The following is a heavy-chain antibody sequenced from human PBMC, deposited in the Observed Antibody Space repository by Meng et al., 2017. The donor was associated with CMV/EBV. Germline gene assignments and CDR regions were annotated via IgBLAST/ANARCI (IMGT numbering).Heavy chain of an antibody. D-gene: IGHD2-2*01. CDR3: AKHLRYCSSTSCRKRDYYYYYGMDV. CDR2: ISGSGGST. Sequence: GESLKISCAASGFTFSSYAMSWVRQAPGKGLEWVSAISGSGGSTYYADSMKGRFTISRDNSKNTLYLQMNSLRAEDTAVYYCAKHLRYCSSTSCRKRDYYYYYGMDVWGQGTTVTVSS. V-gene: IGHV3-23*01. J-gene: IGHJ6*02. CDR1: GFTFSSYA.